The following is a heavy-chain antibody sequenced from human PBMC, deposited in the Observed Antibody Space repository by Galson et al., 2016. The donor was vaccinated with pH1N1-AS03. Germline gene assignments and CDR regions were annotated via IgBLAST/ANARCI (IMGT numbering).Heavy chain of an antibody. CDR1: GFTFSDYW. D-gene: IGHD1-1*01. V-gene: IGHV3-7*03. CDR3: ARWER. CDR2: INIDGSAE. J-gene: IGHJ4*02. Sequence: SLRLSCAASGFTFSDYWMSWVRQAPGKGPEWVANINIDGSAEYYVDSVKGRCTISRDNAKNSLYLQINNLRAEDTAMYYCARWERWGQGTLLTVSS.